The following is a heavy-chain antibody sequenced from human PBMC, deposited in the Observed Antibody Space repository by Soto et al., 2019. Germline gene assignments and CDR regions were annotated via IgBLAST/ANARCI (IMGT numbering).Heavy chain of an antibody. CDR1: GFTFSSYS. Sequence: GGSLRVSCAASGFTFSSYSMNWVRQSPGKGLEWVSSISSSSSYIYYADSVKGRFTISRDNAQNSLYLQMNSLRAEDTAVYYCASALTMIAPYDYWGQGTLVTVSS. D-gene: IGHD3-22*01. V-gene: IGHV3-21*01. J-gene: IGHJ4*02. CDR3: ASALTMIAPYDY. CDR2: ISSSSSYI.